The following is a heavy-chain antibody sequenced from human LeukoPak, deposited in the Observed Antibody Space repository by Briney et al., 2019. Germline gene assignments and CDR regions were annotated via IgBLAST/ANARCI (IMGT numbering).Heavy chain of an antibody. J-gene: IGHJ3*02. CDR1: GFTFDDYG. Sequence: GGSLRLSCAASGFTFDDYGMSWVRHAPGKGLEWVSGINWNGGSTGYADSVKGRFTISRDNAKNSLYLQMNSLRAEDTALYYCARAFGYNWNAAFDIWGQGTMVTVSS. V-gene: IGHV3-20*04. CDR3: ARAFGYNWNAAFDI. D-gene: IGHD1-1*01. CDR2: INWNGGST.